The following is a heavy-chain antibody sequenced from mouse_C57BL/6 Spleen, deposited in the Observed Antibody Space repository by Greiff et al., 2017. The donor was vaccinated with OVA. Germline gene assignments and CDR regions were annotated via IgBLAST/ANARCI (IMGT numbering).Heavy chain of an antibody. CDR3: ARRGLLSGYFDV. D-gene: IGHD1-1*01. CDR1: GYTFTSYW. J-gene: IGHJ1*03. V-gene: IGHV1-50*01. Sequence: VQLQQPGAELVKPGASVKLSCKASGYTFTSYWMQWVKQRPGQGLEWIGEIDPSDSSTNYNQKFKGKATLTVDTSSSTAYMQLSSLTSEDSAVYYCARRGLLSGYFDVWGTGTTVTVSS. CDR2: IDPSDSST.